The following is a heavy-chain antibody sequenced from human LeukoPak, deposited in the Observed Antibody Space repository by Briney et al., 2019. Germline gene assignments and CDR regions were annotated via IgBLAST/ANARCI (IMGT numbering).Heavy chain of an antibody. D-gene: IGHD2-2*01. J-gene: IGHJ6*03. CDR2: IWYDGSNK. CDR3: ARDNCSSTSCYYMDV. Sequence: GGSLRLSCAASGFTFSSYGMHWVRQAPGKGLEWVAVIWYDGSNKYYADSVKGRLTISRDNSKNTLYLQMNSLRAEDTAVYYCARDNCSSTSCYYMDVWGKGTTVTVSS. CDR1: GFTFSSYG. V-gene: IGHV3-33*01.